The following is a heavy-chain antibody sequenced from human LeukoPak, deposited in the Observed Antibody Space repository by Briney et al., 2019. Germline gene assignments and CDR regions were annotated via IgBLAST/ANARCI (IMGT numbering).Heavy chain of an antibody. J-gene: IGHJ4*02. CDR3: ATSQGTSGWAYYFDY. V-gene: IGHV5-51*01. CDR1: GYSFTSYW. CDR2: IYPGDSDT. D-gene: IGHD2-2*01. Sequence: GESLKISCKGSGYSFTSYWIGWGRQMPGKGLEWMGIIYPGDSDTRYSPSFQGQVTITDDKSISTAYPQWSSLKASDTAMYYCATSQGTSGWAYYFDYWGQGTLITVSS.